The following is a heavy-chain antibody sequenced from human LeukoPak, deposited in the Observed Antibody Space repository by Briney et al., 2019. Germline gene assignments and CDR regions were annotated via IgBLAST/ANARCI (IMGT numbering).Heavy chain of an antibody. CDR3: ARGYCSGGSCYSYYYNYMDV. CDR2: IHYSGST. V-gene: IGHV4-39*07. CDR1: GGSISSSSYY. J-gene: IGHJ6*03. D-gene: IGHD2-15*01. Sequence: SETRSLTCTVSGGSISSSSYYWGWIRQPPGKGLEWIGSIHYSGSTNYNPSLKSRVTISVDTSKNQFSLKLSSVTAADTAVYYCARGYCSGGSCYSYYYNYMDVWGKGTTVTVSS.